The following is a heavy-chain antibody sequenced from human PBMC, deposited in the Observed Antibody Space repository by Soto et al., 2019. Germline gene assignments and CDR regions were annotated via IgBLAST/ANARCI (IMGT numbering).Heavy chain of an antibody. CDR1: GFSLSTSGVG. Sequence: QITLKESGPTLVKPTQTLTLTCTFSGFSLSTSGVGVGWIRQPPGKALEWLALIYWDDDKRYSPSRKSRLTITKDTSKNQVVLTMTNMDPVDTARYFRLHSYLISGYYYAFYYWGQGTLVTVSS. CDR2: IYWDDDK. V-gene: IGHV2-5*02. D-gene: IGHD3-22*01. J-gene: IGHJ4*02. CDR3: LHSYLISGYYYAFYY.